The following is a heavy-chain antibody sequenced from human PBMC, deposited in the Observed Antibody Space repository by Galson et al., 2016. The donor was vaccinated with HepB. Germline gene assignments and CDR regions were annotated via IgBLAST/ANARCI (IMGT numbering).Heavy chain of an antibody. V-gene: IGHV3-23*01. D-gene: IGHD4-17*01. CDR2: MTDSGGST. Sequence: SLRLSCAASGFTFRSYAMSWVRQAPGKGLEWVSTMTDSGGSTYYADSVKGRFTISRDNSKNTLFLQMNSLSVEDTAMYYCAKRTSHDYGALLDYWGQGTLVTVSS. CDR1: GFTFRSYA. J-gene: IGHJ4*02. CDR3: AKRTSHDYGALLDY.